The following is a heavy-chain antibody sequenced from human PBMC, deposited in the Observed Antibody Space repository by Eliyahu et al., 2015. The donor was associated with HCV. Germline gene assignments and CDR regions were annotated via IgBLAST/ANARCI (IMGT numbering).Heavy chain of an antibody. CDR2: LWYDGSKK. CDR3: ARGNYYGSGSYYKY. V-gene: IGHV3-33*01. CDR1: GFTFSSYG. J-gene: IGHJ4*02. Sequence: QVQLVESGGGVVQPGRSLRLSCAASGFTFSSYGMHWVRQAPGKGPEWVGVLWYDGSKKYYADSVKGRFTISRDNSKNTLYLQMNSLRAEDTAVYYCARGNYYGSGSYYKYWGQGTLVTVSS. D-gene: IGHD3-10*01.